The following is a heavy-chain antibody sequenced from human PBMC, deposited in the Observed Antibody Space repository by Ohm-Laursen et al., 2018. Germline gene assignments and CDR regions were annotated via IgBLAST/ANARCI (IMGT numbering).Heavy chain of an antibody. CDR3: AHRQGLAYYDSSGRGYFDY. Sequence: PTQTLTLTCTFSGFSLSTSGVGVGWIRQPPGKALEWLALIYWNNDKRYSPSLKSRLTITKDTSKNQVVFTMTNMDPVDTATYYCAHRQGLAYYDSSGRGYFDYWGQGTLVTVSS. V-gene: IGHV2-5*01. J-gene: IGHJ4*02. CDR2: IYWNNDK. D-gene: IGHD3-22*01. CDR1: GFSLSTSGVG.